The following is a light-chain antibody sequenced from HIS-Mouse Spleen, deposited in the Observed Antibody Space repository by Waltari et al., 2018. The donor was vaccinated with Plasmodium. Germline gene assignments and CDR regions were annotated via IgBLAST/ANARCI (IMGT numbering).Light chain of an antibody. CDR3: QSADSSGTYRV. CDR1: ALPKQY. V-gene: IGLV3-25*03. CDR2: KDS. J-gene: IGLJ2*01. Sequence: SYELTQPPSVSVSPGQTARLTCSGDALPKQYAYWYQQKPGQAPVLVKYKDSERPSGIPERISGASSGTTVTLTISGVQAEDEADYYCQSADSSGTYRVFGGGTKLTVL.